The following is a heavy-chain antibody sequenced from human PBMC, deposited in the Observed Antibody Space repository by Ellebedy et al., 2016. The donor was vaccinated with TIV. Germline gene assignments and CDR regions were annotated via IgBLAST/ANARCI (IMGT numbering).Heavy chain of an antibody. D-gene: IGHD3-10*01. Sequence: GESLKISCAASGFTFSSYAMHWVRQAPGKGLEWVAVISYDGSNKYYADSVKGRFTISRDNSKNTLYLQMNSLRAEDTAVYYCARDYEVRGVISYGMDVWGQGTTVTVSS. J-gene: IGHJ6*02. CDR1: GFTFSSYA. CDR2: ISYDGSNK. CDR3: ARDYEVRGVISYGMDV. V-gene: IGHV3-30-3*01.